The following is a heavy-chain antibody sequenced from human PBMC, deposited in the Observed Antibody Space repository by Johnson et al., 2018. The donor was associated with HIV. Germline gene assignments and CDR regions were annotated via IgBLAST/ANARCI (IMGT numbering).Heavy chain of an antibody. CDR1: GFTFSSYT. V-gene: IGHV3-30-3*01. D-gene: IGHD3-10*01. CDR2: ISYDGSNK. CDR3: AAMDGSGSYWAFDI. Sequence: QEQLVESGGGVVQPGRSLRLSCAASGFTFSSYTMHWVRQAPGKGLEWVAVISYDGSNKYYGDSVKGRFTISRDNSKNTLFLQMSSLRAEDTAVYYCAAMDGSGSYWAFDIWGQGTMVTVSS. J-gene: IGHJ3*02.